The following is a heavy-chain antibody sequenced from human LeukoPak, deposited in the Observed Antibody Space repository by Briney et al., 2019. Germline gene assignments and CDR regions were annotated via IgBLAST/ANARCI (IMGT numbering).Heavy chain of an antibody. CDR3: AREHSSSWRPFDY. CDR1: GDSIIGSY. CDR2: IHHSGST. Sequence: SETLSLTCTVSGDSIIGSYWSWIRQPPGKGLEWIGSIHHSGSTYYNPSLKSRVTISVDTSKNQFSLKLSSVTAADAAVYYCAREHSSSWRPFDYWGQGTLVTVSS. V-gene: IGHV4-38-2*02. D-gene: IGHD6-13*01. J-gene: IGHJ4*02.